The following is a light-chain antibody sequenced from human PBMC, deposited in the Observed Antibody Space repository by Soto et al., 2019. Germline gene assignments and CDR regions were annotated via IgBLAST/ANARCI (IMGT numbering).Light chain of an antibody. Sequence: EIVMTQSPATLSVSPGERATLSCRASPSVSSNLAWYQQKPVQAPRLLIYGASTRATGIPARFSGSGSGRESALTLSGMQSEDFAGYYCQEYNNWPFYTFGQGTKLDIK. CDR3: QEYNNWPFYT. J-gene: IGKJ2*01. CDR2: GAS. CDR1: PSVSSN. V-gene: IGKV3-15*01.